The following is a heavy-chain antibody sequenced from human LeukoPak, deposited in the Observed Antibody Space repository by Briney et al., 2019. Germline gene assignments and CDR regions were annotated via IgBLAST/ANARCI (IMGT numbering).Heavy chain of an antibody. Sequence: GGSLRLSCAASGFTFSSYGMHWVRQAPGKGLEWVAVISYDGSNKYYADSVKGRFTISRDNSKNTLYLQMNSLRVEDAALYYCKGGEYLGQGTLVTVAS. CDR2: ISYDGSNK. J-gene: IGHJ4*01. V-gene: IGHV3-30*03. D-gene: IGHD3-16*01. CDR1: GFTFSSYG. CDR3: KGGEY.